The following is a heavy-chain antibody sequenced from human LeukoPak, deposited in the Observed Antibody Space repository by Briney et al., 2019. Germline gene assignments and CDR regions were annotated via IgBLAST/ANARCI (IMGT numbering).Heavy chain of an antibody. CDR1: GGSIGSSIYY. D-gene: IGHD6-19*01. CDR2: IYYTEIT. V-gene: IGHV4-39*07. J-gene: IGHJ6*03. CDR3: ARGVPDSSGWYAGDYYYYMDV. Sequence: PSETLSLTCTVSGGSIGSSIYYWGWIRQPPGKGLEWIGSIYYTEITYYNPSLRSRVTISVDTSKNQFSLKLSSVTAADTAVYYCARGVPDSSGWYAGDYYYYMDVWGKGTTVTISS.